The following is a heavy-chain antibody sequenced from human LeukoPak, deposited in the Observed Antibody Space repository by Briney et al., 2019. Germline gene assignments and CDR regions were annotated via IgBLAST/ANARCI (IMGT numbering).Heavy chain of an antibody. J-gene: IGHJ6*02. CDR2: IYTTGST. Sequence: PSQTLSLTCTVSGGSLSSGSYYWGWIRQPAGKGLEWIGRIYTTGSTNYNPSLKSRVPISVDTSKNQFSLKLSSVTAAHTALYYCEREFLAHKESSGYYDAPTYRYGMDVWGQGTTVTVSS. D-gene: IGHD3-22*01. CDR1: GGSLSSGSYY. V-gene: IGHV4-61*02. CDR3: EREFLAHKESSGYYDAPTYRYGMDV.